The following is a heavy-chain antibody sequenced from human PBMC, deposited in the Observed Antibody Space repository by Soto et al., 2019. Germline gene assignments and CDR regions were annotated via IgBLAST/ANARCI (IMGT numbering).Heavy chain of an antibody. Sequence: QVQLQQWGAGLLKPSETLSLTCAVYGGSFSGYYWSWIRQPPGKGLEWIGEINHSGSTNYNPSLKSRVPISVDTSKNQFSLKLSSVTAADTAVYYCARVHPGNIVLMVYARLRGYFDYWGQGTLVTVSS. D-gene: IGHD2-8*01. CDR2: INHSGST. CDR3: ARVHPGNIVLMVYARLRGYFDY. CDR1: GGSFSGYY. V-gene: IGHV4-34*01. J-gene: IGHJ4*02.